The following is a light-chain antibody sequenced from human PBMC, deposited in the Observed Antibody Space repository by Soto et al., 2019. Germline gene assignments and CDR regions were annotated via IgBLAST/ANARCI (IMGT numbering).Light chain of an antibody. CDR1: QSLLHSNGYNY. J-gene: IGKJ1*01. CDR2: LGS. V-gene: IGKV2-28*01. CDR3: MQALQTLWT. Sequence: DLVMTQSPLSLPVTPGEPASISCRSSQSLLHSNGYNYLDWYLQKPGQSPQLLIYLGSSRASGVPDRFSGSGSGTDFTLKISRVEAEDVGVYYCMQALQTLWTFGQGTKVEIK.